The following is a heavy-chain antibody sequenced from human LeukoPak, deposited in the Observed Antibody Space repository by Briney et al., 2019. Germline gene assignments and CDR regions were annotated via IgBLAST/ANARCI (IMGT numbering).Heavy chain of an antibody. CDR2: INSDGSSI. V-gene: IGHV3-74*01. CDR1: GFTFDDYG. Sequence: GGSLRLSCAASGFTFDDYGMSWVRQAPGKGLVWVSRINSDGSSIAYADSVQGRFTISRDNAKNTLYLQVSSLSVEDTAVYYCARETSTGKYPQNVPDYWGQGTLVTVSS. D-gene: IGHD2-8*02. CDR3: ARETSTGKYPQNVPDY. J-gene: IGHJ4*02.